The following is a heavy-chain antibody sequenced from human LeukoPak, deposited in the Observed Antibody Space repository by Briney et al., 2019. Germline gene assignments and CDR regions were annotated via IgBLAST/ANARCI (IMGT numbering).Heavy chain of an antibody. J-gene: IGHJ6*03. CDR1: GFTFSSYS. V-gene: IGHV3-21*01. Sequence: GGSLRLSCAASGFTFSSYSMNWVRQAPGKGLEWVSPISSSSSYIYYADSVKGRFTISRDNAKNTLYLQMNSLRAEDTAVYYCASYRSNYYYMDVWGKGTTVTVSS. CDR2: ISSSSSYI. CDR3: ASYRSNYYYMDV. D-gene: IGHD2-2*01.